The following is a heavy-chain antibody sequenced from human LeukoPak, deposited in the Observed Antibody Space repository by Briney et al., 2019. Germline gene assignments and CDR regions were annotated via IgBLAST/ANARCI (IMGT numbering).Heavy chain of an antibody. D-gene: IGHD2-2*02. CDR3: AREEVVPAAIRYYYYYYGMDV. CDR2: TYYRSKWYN. Sequence: SQTLSLTCAISGDSVSSNSAAWSWIRQSPSRGLEWLGRTYYRSKWYNDYAVSVKSRITINPDTSKNQFSLQLNSVPPEDTAVYYCAREEVVPAAIRYYYYYYGMDVWGQGTTVTVSS. J-gene: IGHJ6*02. V-gene: IGHV6-1*01. CDR1: GDSVSSNSAA.